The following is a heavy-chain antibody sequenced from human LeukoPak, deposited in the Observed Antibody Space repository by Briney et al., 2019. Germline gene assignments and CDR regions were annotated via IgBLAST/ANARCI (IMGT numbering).Heavy chain of an antibody. CDR3: AREESSLVLGGLAY. Sequence: PGGSLRLSCAASGFTFSNYGIHWVRQAPPKGLEWVTFIQTDGNTKYYADSVRGRFTISRDNSKNTVSLQMNSLRAEDTAVYYCAREESSLVLGGLAYWGQGTLVTVSS. CDR1: GFTFSNYG. J-gene: IGHJ4*02. V-gene: IGHV3-30*02. D-gene: IGHD6-13*01. CDR2: IQTDGNTK.